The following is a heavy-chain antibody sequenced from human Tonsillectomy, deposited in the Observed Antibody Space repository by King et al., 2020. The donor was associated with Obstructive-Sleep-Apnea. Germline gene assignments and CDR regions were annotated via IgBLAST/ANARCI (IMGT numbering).Heavy chain of an antibody. V-gene: IGHV4-38-2*02. CDR1: GYSITSGYY. J-gene: IGHJ4*02. Sequence: VQLQESGPGLVKPSETLSLTCAVSGYSITSGYYWGWIRQPPGKGLEWIASIYHTGNTYYNPSLKSRVIMSVDPSKNHFSLKLTSGTAADTAVYYCTREMGELLGFDFWGQGTLVTVSS. CDR3: TREMGELLGFDF. D-gene: IGHD1-7*01. CDR2: IYHTGNT.